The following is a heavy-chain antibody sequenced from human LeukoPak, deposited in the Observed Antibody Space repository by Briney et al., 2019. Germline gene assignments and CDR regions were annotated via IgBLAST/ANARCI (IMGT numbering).Heavy chain of an antibody. V-gene: IGHV3-21*01. D-gene: IGHD3-10*01. Sequence: GGSPRLSCAASAFTFSSYTMNWVRQAPGKGLEWVPSISSGSSYIYYADSVKGRFTISRDNAKNSLYLQMNSLRAEDTAVYYCARELRSGSSQDGYFDYWGQGTLVTVSS. CDR3: ARELRSGSSQDGYFDY. J-gene: IGHJ4*02. CDR1: AFTFSSYT. CDR2: ISSGSSYI.